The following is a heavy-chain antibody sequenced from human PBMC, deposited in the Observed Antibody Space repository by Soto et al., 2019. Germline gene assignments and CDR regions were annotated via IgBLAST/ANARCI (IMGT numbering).Heavy chain of an antibody. Sequence: SETLSLTCAVYGGSFSGYYWSWIRQPPGKGLEWIGEINHSGSTNYNPSLKSRVTISVDTSKNQFSLKLSSVTAADTAVYYCARGTSIAAAGTRRWFDPWGQGTLVTVSS. J-gene: IGHJ5*02. CDR3: ARGTSIAAAGTRRWFDP. CDR2: INHSGST. V-gene: IGHV4-34*01. CDR1: GGSFSGYY. D-gene: IGHD6-13*01.